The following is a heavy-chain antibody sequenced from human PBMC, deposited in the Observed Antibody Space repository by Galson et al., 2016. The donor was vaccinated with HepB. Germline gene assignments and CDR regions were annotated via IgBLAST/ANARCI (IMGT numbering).Heavy chain of an antibody. V-gene: IGHV3-33*01. D-gene: IGHD6-13*01. Sequence: SLRLSCAVSGFTFGNFGMHWVRQAPGKGLEWVSLIWYDGSKKYYGDSVKGRFTISRDNSENTVYLQLTSLRAEDTAVYYCVRGGFAAAAIDGMDVWGQGTTVTVS. CDR2: IWYDGSKK. CDR3: VRGGFAAAAIDGMDV. J-gene: IGHJ6*02. CDR1: GFTFGNFG.